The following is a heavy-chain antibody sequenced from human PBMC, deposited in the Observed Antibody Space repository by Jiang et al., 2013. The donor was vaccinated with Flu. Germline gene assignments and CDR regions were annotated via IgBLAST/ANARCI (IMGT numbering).Heavy chain of an antibody. CDR3: GRGPYGDY. J-gene: IGHJ4*02. V-gene: IGHV1-8*01. D-gene: IGHD2-8*01. Sequence: GAEVKKPGASVKVSCKASGYTFTTYDIVWVRQATGQGLEWMGWMNPNNGNTGYSQKFQGRVTMTRTTSINTAYMELSSLKSEDTAVYFCGRGPYGDYWGQGTLVTVSS. CDR1: GYTFTTYD. CDR2: MNPNNGNT.